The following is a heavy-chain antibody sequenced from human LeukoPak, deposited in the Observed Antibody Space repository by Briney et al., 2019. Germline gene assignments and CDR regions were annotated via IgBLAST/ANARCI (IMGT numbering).Heavy chain of an antibody. CDR1: GGTFSSYA. CDR3: ARGGDPYVVLSDP. CDR2: IIPILGIA. Sequence: GASVKVSCKASGGTFSSYAISWVRQAPGQGLEWMGRIIPILGIANYAQKFQGRVTITADKFTSTAYMELSSLRSEDTAVYYCARGGDPYVVLSDPWGQGTLVTVSS. V-gene: IGHV1-69*04. D-gene: IGHD2-2*01. J-gene: IGHJ5*02.